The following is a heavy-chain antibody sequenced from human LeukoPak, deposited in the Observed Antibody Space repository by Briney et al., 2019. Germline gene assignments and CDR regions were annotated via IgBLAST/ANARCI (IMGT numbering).Heavy chain of an antibody. D-gene: IGHD5-24*01. J-gene: IGHJ4*02. Sequence: GGSLRLSCAASGFTFSNYGMHWVRQAPGKGLEWVAVISYDGSTEQYSDSVKGRSTISRDNSKNTLYLQMDSLRPEDTAVYYCAKDYRRDGYNYYFDCWGQGTLVTLSS. V-gene: IGHV3-30*18. CDR1: GFTFSNYG. CDR3: AKDYRRDGYNYYFDC. CDR2: ISYDGSTE.